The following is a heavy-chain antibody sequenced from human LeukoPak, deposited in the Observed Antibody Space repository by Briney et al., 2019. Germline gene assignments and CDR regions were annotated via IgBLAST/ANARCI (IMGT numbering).Heavy chain of an antibody. Sequence: SETLSLTCAVSGGSISSGGYSWSWIRQPPGKGLEWIGYIYHSGSTYYNPSLKSRVTISVDRSKNQFSLKLSSVTAADTAVYYCARVRIASGFYGMDVWGKGTTVTVSS. V-gene: IGHV4-30-2*01. D-gene: IGHD5-12*01. CDR3: ARVRIASGFYGMDV. CDR2: IYHSGST. J-gene: IGHJ6*04. CDR1: GGSISSGGYS.